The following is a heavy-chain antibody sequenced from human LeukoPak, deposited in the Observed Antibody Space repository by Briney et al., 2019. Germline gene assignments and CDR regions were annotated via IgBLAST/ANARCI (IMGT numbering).Heavy chain of an antibody. CDR1: GFSLTNVEVA. J-gene: IGHJ4*02. CDR3: ARTGSWSRLYLDY. D-gene: IGHD6-13*01. V-gene: IGHV2-5*01. Sequence: SGPTLVNPPQSLTLTCTFSGFSLTNVEVAVAWIRQPPGKALEWLALTYRNDDKRYSPSLKDRLSITGDTSKSQVVLTMTNMDPVDTATYYCARTGSWSRLYLDYWGQGILVTVSS. CDR2: TYRNDDK.